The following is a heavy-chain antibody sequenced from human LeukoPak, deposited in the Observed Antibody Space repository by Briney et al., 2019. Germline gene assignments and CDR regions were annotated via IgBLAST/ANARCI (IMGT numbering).Heavy chain of an antibody. CDR2: IYYSGST. V-gene: IGHV4-59*12. CDR1: GGSTSSYY. D-gene: IGHD3-22*01. Sequence: SETLSLTCTVSGGSTSSYYWNWLRQPPGKGPEWIGYIYYSGSTNYNPSLKSRVTISVDTSKNQFSLKLSSVTAADTAVYYCARGPGYYYDSSGYYRNKYFQHWGQGTLVTVSS. CDR3: ARGPGYYYDSSGYYRNKYFQH. J-gene: IGHJ1*01.